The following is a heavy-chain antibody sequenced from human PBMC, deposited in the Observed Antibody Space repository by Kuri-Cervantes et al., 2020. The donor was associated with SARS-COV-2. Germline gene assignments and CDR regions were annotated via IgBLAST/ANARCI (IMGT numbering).Heavy chain of an antibody. D-gene: IGHD2-21*02. Sequence: SVKVSCKASVGTFSSYTISWVRQAPGKGLEWMGRIIPILGIANYAQKFQGRVTITADKSTSTAYMELSSLRSEDTAVYYCARHPLSYCGGDCSSPSWYFDLWGRGTLVTVSS. J-gene: IGHJ2*01. V-gene: IGHV1-69*02. CDR3: ARHPLSYCGGDCSSPSWYFDL. CDR1: VGTFSSYT. CDR2: IIPILGIA.